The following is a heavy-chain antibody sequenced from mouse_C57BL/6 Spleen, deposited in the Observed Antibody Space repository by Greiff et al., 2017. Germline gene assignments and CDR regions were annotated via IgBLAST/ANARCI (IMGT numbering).Heavy chain of an antibody. CDR3: ARPCTTVVAPSYWYFDV. D-gene: IGHD1-1*01. Sequence: QVQLKQSGAELARPGASVKLSCKASGYTFTSYGISWVKQRPGQGLEWIGEIYPRSGNTYYNEKFKGKATLTADKSSSTAHMELRSLTSEDSAVYFCARPCTTVVAPSYWYFDVWGTGTTVTVSS. V-gene: IGHV1-81*01. CDR2: IYPRSGNT. CDR1: GYTFTSYG. J-gene: IGHJ1*03.